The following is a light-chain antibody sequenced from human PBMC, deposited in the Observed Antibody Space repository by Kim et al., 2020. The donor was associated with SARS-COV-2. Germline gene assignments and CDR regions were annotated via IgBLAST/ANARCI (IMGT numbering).Light chain of an antibody. V-gene: IGKV1-27*01. J-gene: IGKJ1*01. CDR2: AAS. Sequence: DIQMTQSPSSLSASVGDRVTITCRASQDIANSLAWYQQKPGTVPKLLIYAASTLQSGVPSRFSGSGSGTEFTLTIGSLQTEDVVTYYCQKYNTAPWTFGPGTKVDIK. CDR1: QDIANS. CDR3: QKYNTAPWT.